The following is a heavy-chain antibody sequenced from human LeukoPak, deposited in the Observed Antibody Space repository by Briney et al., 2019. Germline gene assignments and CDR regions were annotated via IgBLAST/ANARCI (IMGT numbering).Heavy chain of an antibody. Sequence: GASVKVSCKTSGGTLNSHIFSWVRQAPGQGLEWMGKITPIIDTAKYSQKFQGRVTITADKSTTTVYMELSSLKSGDTAVYYCTRVNLRGSQYNWFDPWGQGTLVTVSS. V-gene: IGHV1-69*08. J-gene: IGHJ5*02. CDR3: TRVNLRGSQYNWFDP. D-gene: IGHD1-26*01. CDR1: GGTLNSHI. CDR2: ITPIIDTA.